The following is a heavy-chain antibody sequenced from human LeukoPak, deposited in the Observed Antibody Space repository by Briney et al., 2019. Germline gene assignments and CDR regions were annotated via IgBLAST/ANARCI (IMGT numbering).Heavy chain of an antibody. J-gene: IGHJ6*03. CDR1: GFTFSDYY. CDR2: ISSSGSTI. Sequence: GGSLRLSCAASGFTFSDYYMSWIRQAPGKGLEWVSYISSSGSTIYYADSVKGRFTISRDNAKNSLYLQMNSLRAEDTAVYYCARAASTRSVLYYYYYMDVWGKGTTVTVSS. CDR3: ARAASTRSVLYYYYYMDV. D-gene: IGHD2-2*01. V-gene: IGHV3-11*04.